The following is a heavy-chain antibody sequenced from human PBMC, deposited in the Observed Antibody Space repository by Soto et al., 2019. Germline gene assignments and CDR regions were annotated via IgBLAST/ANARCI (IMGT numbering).Heavy chain of an antibody. CDR3: ARRAYCGGDCYSSHYYGMDV. Sequence: GASVKVSCKASGGTFSSYAISWVRQAPGQGLEWMGGIIPIFGTANYAQKFQGRVTITADESTSTAYMELSSLRSEDTAVYYCARRAYCGGDCYSSHYYGMDVWGQGTKVTVSS. D-gene: IGHD2-21*02. V-gene: IGHV1-69*13. CDR2: IIPIFGTA. J-gene: IGHJ6*02. CDR1: GGTFSSYA.